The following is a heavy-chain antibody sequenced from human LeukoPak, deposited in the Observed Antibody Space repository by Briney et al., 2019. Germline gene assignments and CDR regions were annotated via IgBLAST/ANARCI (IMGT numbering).Heavy chain of an antibody. Sequence: GGSLRLSXAASGFTFRSYSMNWVRQAPGKGLEWVSSISSSSSYIYYADSVKGRFTISRDNAKNSLYLQMNSLRAEDTAVYYCARDSGSYYVAFDIWGQGTMVTVSS. CDR1: GFTFRSYS. D-gene: IGHD1-26*01. CDR3: ARDSGSYYVAFDI. CDR2: ISSSSSYI. J-gene: IGHJ3*02. V-gene: IGHV3-21*01.